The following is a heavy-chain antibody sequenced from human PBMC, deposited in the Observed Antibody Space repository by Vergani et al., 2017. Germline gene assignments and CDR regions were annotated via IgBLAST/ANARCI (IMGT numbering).Heavy chain of an antibody. CDR2: ISGSGGST. Sequence: EVQLLESGGGLVQPGGSLRLSCAASGFTFSSYAMSWVRQAPGKVLEWVSAISGSGGSTYYADSVKGRFTISRDNSKNTLYLQMNSLRAEDTAVYYCATPSYYYYRGMDVWGQGTTVTVSS. J-gene: IGHJ6*02. CDR3: ATPSYYYYRGMDV. CDR1: GFTFSSYA. V-gene: IGHV3-23*01.